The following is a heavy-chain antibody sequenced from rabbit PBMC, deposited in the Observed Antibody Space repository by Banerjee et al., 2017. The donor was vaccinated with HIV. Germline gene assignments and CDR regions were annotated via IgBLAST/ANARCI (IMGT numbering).Heavy chain of an antibody. V-gene: IGHV1S7*01. CDR1: GFDFSSYS. J-gene: IGHJ4*01. Sequence: QLVESGGGLVQPGGSLKLSCKASGFDFSSYSMTWVRQAPGKGLEWIGYIDPVFGSTYYASWVNGRFTISSHNAQNTLYLQLNSLTGADTATYFCARVAGYAGYGPYNYFNLWGPGTLVTVS. CDR3: ARVAGYAGYGPYNYFNL. CDR2: IDPVFGST. D-gene: IGHD7-1*01.